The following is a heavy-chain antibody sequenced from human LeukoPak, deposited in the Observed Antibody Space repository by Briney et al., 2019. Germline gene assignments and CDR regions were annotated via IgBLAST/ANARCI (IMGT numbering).Heavy chain of an antibody. J-gene: IGHJ4*02. CDR1: GLSFSNYV. V-gene: IGHV3-23*01. D-gene: IGHD2-8*02. CDR2: ISSSGGST. Sequence: GGSLRLSCAASGLSFSNYVMSWVRQAPGKGLEWVSAISSSGGSTYYADSVKGRFTISRDNSKNTLYLQMNSLRAEDTAVYYCARDREPGTSASRFDYWGQGTLVTVSS. CDR3: ARDREPGTSASRFDY.